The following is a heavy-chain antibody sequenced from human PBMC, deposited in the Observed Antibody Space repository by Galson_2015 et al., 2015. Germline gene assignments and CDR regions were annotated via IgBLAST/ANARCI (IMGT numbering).Heavy chain of an antibody. Sequence: ETLSLTCTVSGGSISSSSYYWGWIRQPPGKGLGWIGSIYYSGSTYYNPSLKSRVTISVDTSKNQFSLKLSSVTAADTAVYYCARDQVLGSSSWYEIDPWGQGTLVTVSS. D-gene: IGHD6-13*01. V-gene: IGHV4-39*07. CDR3: ARDQVLGSSSWYEIDP. CDR1: GGSISSSSYY. J-gene: IGHJ5*02. CDR2: IYYSGST.